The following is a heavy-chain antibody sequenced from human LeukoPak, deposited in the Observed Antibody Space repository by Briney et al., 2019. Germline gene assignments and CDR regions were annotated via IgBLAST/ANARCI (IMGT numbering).Heavy chain of an antibody. J-gene: IGHJ4*02. V-gene: IGHV4-39*07. CDR1: GGSIGSSSYY. D-gene: IGHD5-24*01. CDR2: LSHSGSS. Sequence: KTSETLSLTCTVSGGSIGSSSYYWGWIRQPPGKGLEWIGTLSHSGSSYYNPSLKSRVTISVDTSKNQFSLNLSSVTAADTAVYYCARDSRRDGYNLDYWGRGTLVTVSS. CDR3: ARDSRRDGYNLDY.